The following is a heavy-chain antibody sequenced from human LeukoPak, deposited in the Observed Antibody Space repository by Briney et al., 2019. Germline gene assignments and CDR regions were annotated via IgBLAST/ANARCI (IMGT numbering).Heavy chain of an antibody. Sequence: PSETLSLTCAVSGGSISSSNWWSWVRQPPGKGLEWIGEIYHSGSTNYNPSLKSRVTISVDKSKNQFSLKLSSVTAADTAVYYCARASAILGELSLSFDYWGQGTLVTVSS. CDR2: IYHSGST. CDR3: ARASAILGELSLSFDY. J-gene: IGHJ4*02. V-gene: IGHV4-4*02. CDR1: GGSISSSNW. D-gene: IGHD3-16*02.